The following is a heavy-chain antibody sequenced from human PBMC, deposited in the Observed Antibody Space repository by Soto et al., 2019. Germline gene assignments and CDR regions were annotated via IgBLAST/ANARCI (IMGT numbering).Heavy chain of an antibody. Sequence: PGGSLRLSCAASGFTFSSYGMHWVRQAPGKGLEWVAVISYDGSNKYYADSVKGRFTISRDNSKNTLYLQMNSLRAEDTAVYYCAKDKGIVGATTDDYSYGMDVWGQGTTVTVSS. J-gene: IGHJ6*02. D-gene: IGHD1-26*01. CDR2: ISYDGSNK. CDR3: AKDKGIVGATTDDYSYGMDV. CDR1: GFTFSSYG. V-gene: IGHV3-30*18.